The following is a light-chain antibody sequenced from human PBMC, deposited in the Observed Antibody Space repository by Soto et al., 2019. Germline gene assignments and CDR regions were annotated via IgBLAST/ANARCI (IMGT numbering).Light chain of an antibody. CDR2: QVT. V-gene: IGLV2-8*01. J-gene: IGLJ1*01. CDR1: SSDIGAYNY. Sequence: QSVLTQPPSASGSPGQSVTISCTGTSSDIGAYNYVSWYRQYPDKAPKLLVYQVTKRPSGVPDRFSGSKSGNTASLTISGLQAEDEADYYCSSFTSTSTYVFGTGTKLTVL. CDR3: SSFTSTSTYV.